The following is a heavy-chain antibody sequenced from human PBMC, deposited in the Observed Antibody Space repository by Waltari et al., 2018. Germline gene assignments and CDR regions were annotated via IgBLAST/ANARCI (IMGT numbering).Heavy chain of an antibody. J-gene: IGHJ4*02. CDR1: GYTFTSYY. Sequence: QVQLVQSGAEVKKPGASVKVSCKASGYTFTSYYMHWVRQAPGQGLEWMGIINPRGGSTSYAQKFQGRVTMTRDTSTSTVYMELSSLRSEDTAVYYCARDDSSGLGDYWGQGTLVTVSS. V-gene: IGHV1-46*01. CDR3: ARDDSSGLGDY. D-gene: IGHD6-19*01. CDR2: INPRGGST.